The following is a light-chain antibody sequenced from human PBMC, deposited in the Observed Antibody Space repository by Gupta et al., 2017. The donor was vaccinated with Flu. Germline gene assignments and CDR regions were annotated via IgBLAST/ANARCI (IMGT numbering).Light chain of an antibody. CDR3: QQANSFPLT. Sequence: DIPMTQSPSSVSASVGDRVTITCRASQGLNNWVVWYQQKPGKAPNLLIYAASNLQSGVPARFSGSGSGTDFTLTISSLQPEDFATYYCQQANSFPLTFGQGTRLEMK. J-gene: IGKJ5*01. CDR1: QGLNNW. CDR2: AAS. V-gene: IGKV1D-12*01.